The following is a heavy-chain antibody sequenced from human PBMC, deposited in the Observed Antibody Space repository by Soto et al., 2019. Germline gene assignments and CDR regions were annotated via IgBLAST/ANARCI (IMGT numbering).Heavy chain of an antibody. CDR3: AKASMVRGVIIDLDAFDI. CDR2: ISWNSGSI. J-gene: IGHJ3*02. D-gene: IGHD3-10*01. Sequence: EVQLVESGGGLVQPGRSLRLSCAASGFTFDDYAMHWVRQATGKGLEWVSGISWNSGSIGYADSVKGRFTISRDNAKNSLYLQMNSLRAEDTALYYCAKASMVRGVIIDLDAFDIWGQGTMVTVSS. CDR1: GFTFDDYA. V-gene: IGHV3-9*01.